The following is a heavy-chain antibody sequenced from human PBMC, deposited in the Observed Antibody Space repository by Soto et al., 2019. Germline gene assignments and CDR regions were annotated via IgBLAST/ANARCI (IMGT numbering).Heavy chain of an antibody. CDR2: ISGSGGNI. CDR1: GFTFSRYA. Sequence: PGGSLRLSCVASGFTFSRYAMGWVRRAPGKGLEWVSVISGSGGNIHYVDSVKGRITISRDNSKNTRYLQMNSLRVDDTAVYICATQDFRGTTGTTWGQGTLVTVSS. D-gene: IGHD1-1*01. CDR3: ATQDFRGTTGTT. J-gene: IGHJ4*02. V-gene: IGHV3-23*01.